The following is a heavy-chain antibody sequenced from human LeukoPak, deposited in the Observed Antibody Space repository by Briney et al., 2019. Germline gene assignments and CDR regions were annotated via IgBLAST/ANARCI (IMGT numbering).Heavy chain of an antibody. D-gene: IGHD6-6*01. J-gene: IGHJ5*02. CDR2: INTNGANT. V-gene: IGHV3-64*05. Sequence: GGSLRLSCSASGFTFKSYAMHWVRQAPGKGLEYVSSINTNGANTYYADSVKGRFTISRDNSRNTVYVQMNSLTPEDTAVYYCVKGLDYSRSQMGSWGQGTLVTVSS. CDR1: GFTFKSYA. CDR3: VKGLDYSRSQMGS.